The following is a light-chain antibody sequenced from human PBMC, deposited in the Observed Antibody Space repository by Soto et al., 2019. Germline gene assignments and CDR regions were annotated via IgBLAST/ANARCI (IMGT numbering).Light chain of an antibody. Sequence: EIVMTQSPATLSVSPGDRATLSCRARQTCSSNLAWYQQKPGQAPRLLIYGSSTRATGIPARFSGSGSGTEVTLTISSLQSEDVAVYYCQQCNNWPPRTFGQGTKVELK. V-gene: IGKV3-15*01. CDR1: QTCSSN. J-gene: IGKJ1*01. CDR2: GSS. CDR3: QQCNNWPPRT.